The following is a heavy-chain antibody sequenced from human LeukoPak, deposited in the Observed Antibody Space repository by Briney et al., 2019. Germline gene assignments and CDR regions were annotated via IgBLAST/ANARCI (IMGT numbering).Heavy chain of an antibody. CDR1: GFTFSSYW. Sequence: GGSLRLSCAASGFTFSSYWMHWVRQAPGKGLVWVSRINSDGSSTSYADSVKGRFTISRDNAKNTLYLQMNSLRAEDTAVYNCARDQGDYDILDYYFDYWGQGTLVTVSS. J-gene: IGHJ4*02. CDR2: INSDGSST. D-gene: IGHD3-9*01. CDR3: ARDQGDYDILDYYFDY. V-gene: IGHV3-74*01.